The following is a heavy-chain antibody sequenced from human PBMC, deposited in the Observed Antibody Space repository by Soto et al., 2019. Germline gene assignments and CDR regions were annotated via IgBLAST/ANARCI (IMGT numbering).Heavy chain of an antibody. CDR2: ISGSGGST. Sequence: GGSLRLSCAASGFTFSSYAMTCVRQAPGKGLEWVSGISGSGGSTYYADSVKGRFTISRDNSKNPMYLQMNSLRAEDTAVYYCAKEFRSYYFYGIDVWGKGTTVTVSS. V-gene: IGHV3-23*01. CDR3: AKEFRSYYFYGIDV. CDR1: GFTFSSYA. J-gene: IGHJ6*04.